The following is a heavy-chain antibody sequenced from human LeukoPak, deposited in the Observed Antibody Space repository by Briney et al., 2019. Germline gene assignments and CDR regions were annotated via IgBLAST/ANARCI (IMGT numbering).Heavy chain of an antibody. V-gene: IGHV4-39*01. J-gene: IGHJ4*02. CDR2: ISYGGST. CDR1: GGSISSNSNY. CDR3: ARQALWFFDH. Sequence: SETLSLTCTVSGGSISSNSNYWAWIRQPPGRGLEWIGSISYGGSTYYSPSLESRVTISVDTSKNQFSLRLSSVTAADTAVYYCARQALWFFDHWGQGTLVTVSS. D-gene: IGHD2-21*01.